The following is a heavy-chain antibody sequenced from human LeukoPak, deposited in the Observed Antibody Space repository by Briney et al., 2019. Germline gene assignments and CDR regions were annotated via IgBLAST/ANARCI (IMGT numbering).Heavy chain of an antibody. D-gene: IGHD2-15*01. J-gene: IGHJ4*02. CDR1: GFTFSSYA. CDR3: ARSYCSGGSCYDVDY. V-gene: IGHV3-30*04. CDR2: ISYDGSNK. Sequence: GRSLRLSCAASGFTFSSYAMHWVRQAPGKGLEWVAVISYDGSNKYYADSVKGRFTISRDNAKDSLYLQMNSLRAEDTAVYYCARSYCSGGSCYDVDYWGQGTLVTVSS.